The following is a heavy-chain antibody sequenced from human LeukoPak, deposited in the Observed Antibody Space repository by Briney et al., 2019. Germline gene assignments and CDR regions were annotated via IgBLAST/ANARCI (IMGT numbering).Heavy chain of an antibody. CDR1: GFTFSSYG. J-gene: IGHJ4*02. CDR3: AKDLALYGSGSYLFDY. D-gene: IGHD3-10*01. Sequence: PGGSLRLSCAASGFTFSSYGMHWVRQAPGKGLEWVAFIRYDGSNKYYADSVKGRFTISRDNSKNTLYLQMNSLRAEDTAVYYCAKDLALYGSGSYLFDYWGQGTLVTVSS. CDR2: IRYDGSNK. V-gene: IGHV3-30*02.